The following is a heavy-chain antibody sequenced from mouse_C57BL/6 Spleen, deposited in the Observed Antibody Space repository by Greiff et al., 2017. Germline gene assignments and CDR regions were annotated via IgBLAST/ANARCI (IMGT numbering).Heavy chain of an antibody. V-gene: IGHV1-66*01. Sequence: VMLVESGPELVKPGASVKISCKASGYSFTSSYIHWVKQRPGQGLEWIGWIYPGSGNTKYNEKFKGKATLTADTSSSTAYMQLSSLTSEDSAVYYCAREQDYWGQGTTLTVSS. J-gene: IGHJ2*01. CDR2: IYPGSGNT. CDR1: GYSFTSSY. CDR3: AREQDY.